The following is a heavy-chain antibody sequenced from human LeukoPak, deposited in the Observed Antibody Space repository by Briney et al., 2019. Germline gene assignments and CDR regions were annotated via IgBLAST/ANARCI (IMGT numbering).Heavy chain of an antibody. D-gene: IGHD4-17*01. V-gene: IGHV3-21*01. J-gene: IGHJ5*02. CDR1: GFTFIGCS. Sequence: PGGSLRLSCAASGFTFIGCSMNWVRQAPGKGLEWVSSISSSRSYIYYADSVKGRFTISRDNAKNSLYLQMNSLRAEDTAVYYCARGMTTGPDPWGQGTLVTVSS. CDR3: ARGMTTGPDP. CDR2: ISSSRSYI.